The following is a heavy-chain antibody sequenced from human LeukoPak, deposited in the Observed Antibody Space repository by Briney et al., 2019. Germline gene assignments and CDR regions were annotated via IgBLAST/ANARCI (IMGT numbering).Heavy chain of an antibody. J-gene: IGHJ4*02. CDR2: VFYSGNT. CDR3: ARQGTITYAYFDY. CDR1: GGSLTGYF. Sequence: NPSETLSLTCTVSGGSLTGYFWGWIRQPPGKGLEWLGYVFYSGNTRYNPSLESRVTTSADTSKNQFSLRLTSVTAADTAVYYCARQGTITYAYFDYWSQGTLVTVSS. D-gene: IGHD2-2*01. V-gene: IGHV4-59*08.